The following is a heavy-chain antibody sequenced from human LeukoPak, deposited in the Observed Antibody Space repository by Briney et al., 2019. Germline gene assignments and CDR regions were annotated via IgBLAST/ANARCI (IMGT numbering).Heavy chain of an antibody. CDR2: ISWDGGST. CDR3: AKDLSMGNDNYGMDV. J-gene: IGHJ6*02. Sequence: GGSLRLSCAASGFTFDDYTMHWVRQAPGKGLEWVSLISWDGGSTYYADSVKGRFTISRDNSKNSLYLQMNSLRTEDTALYYCAKDLSMGNDNYGMDVWGQGTTVTVSS. D-gene: IGHD1-1*01. V-gene: IGHV3-43*01. CDR1: GFTFDDYT.